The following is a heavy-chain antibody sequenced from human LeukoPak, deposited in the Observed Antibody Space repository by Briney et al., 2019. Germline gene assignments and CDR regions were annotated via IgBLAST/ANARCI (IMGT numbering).Heavy chain of an antibody. D-gene: IGHD2-2*01. CDR1: GYTFTYYY. CDR3: ARDRTKYCRSTSCPLDY. CDR2: INPDSGGT. V-gene: IGHV1-2*02. J-gene: IGHJ4*02. Sequence: ASVKVSCKASGYTFTYYYIHWVRQAPGQGLEWMGWINPDSGGTNYAQKFQGRVTMTRDTSISTAYMELSRLRSDDTAVYYCARDRTKYCRSTSCPLDYWGQGTLVTVSS.